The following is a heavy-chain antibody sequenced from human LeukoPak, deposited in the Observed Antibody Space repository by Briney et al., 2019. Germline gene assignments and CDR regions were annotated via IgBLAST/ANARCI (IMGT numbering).Heavy chain of an antibody. D-gene: IGHD3-22*01. Sequence: GGSLRLSCAASGFTFSSHAMNWVRQAPGKGLEWVSAISGSGGSTYYADSVKGRFTISRDNSKNTLYLQMNSLRAEDTAVYYCAKSPMIDDYYYYGMDVWGQGTTVTVSS. CDR3: AKSPMIDDYYYYGMDV. V-gene: IGHV3-23*01. J-gene: IGHJ6*02. CDR2: ISGSGGST. CDR1: GFTFSSHA.